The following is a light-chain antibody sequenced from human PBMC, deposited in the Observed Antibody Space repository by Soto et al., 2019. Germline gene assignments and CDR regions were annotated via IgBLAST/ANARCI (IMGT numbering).Light chain of an antibody. V-gene: IGLV2-14*01. J-gene: IGLJ3*02. CDR2: EVN. CDR1: SSDLGGYNF. Sequence: QSALTQPASVSGSPGQSITISCTGTSSDLGGYNFVSWYQQHPGKAPKLMIYEVNNRPSGVSNRFSGSKSGNTASLTISGLQAEDEADYYCSSWTSSTTQVLGGGTKLTVL. CDR3: SSWTSSTTQV.